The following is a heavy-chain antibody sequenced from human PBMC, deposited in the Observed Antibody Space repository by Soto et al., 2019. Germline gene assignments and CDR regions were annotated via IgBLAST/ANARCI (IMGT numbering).Heavy chain of an antibody. J-gene: IGHJ4*02. D-gene: IGHD3-22*01. Sequence: EVQMLESGGGLVQPGGSLRLSCAASGFTFSNYAMTWVRQAPGKGLEWVSGISGSGGYTSYTDSVKGRFTISRDNSKNPLWVQMNSLRAEDTAVDYCAKLDSTGYYRPSDYWGQGTLVTVSS. CDR3: AKLDSTGYYRPSDY. CDR1: GFTFSNYA. V-gene: IGHV3-23*01. CDR2: ISGSGGYT.